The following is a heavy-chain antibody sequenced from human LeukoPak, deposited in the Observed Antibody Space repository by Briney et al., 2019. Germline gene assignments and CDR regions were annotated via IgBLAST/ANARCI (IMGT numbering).Heavy chain of an antibody. D-gene: IGHD3-3*01. V-gene: IGHV4-61*01. CDR1: GGSISSSSYY. J-gene: IGHJ4*02. CDR2: IYYSGST. CDR3: ARGQYDFWSGYHFDY. Sequence: PSETLSLTCTVSGGSISSSSYYWSWIRQPPGKGLEWIGYIYYSGSTNYNPSLKSRVTISVDTSKNQFSLKLSSVTAADTAVYYCARGQYDFWSGYHFDYWGQGTLVTVSS.